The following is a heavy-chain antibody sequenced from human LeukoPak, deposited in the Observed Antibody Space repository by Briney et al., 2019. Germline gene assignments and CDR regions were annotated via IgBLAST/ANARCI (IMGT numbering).Heavy chain of an antibody. D-gene: IGHD4-17*01. Sequence: GGSLRLSCGVSGFTFSDYWMSWVRQAPGKGLEWVASIKQDGGDKYYVDPVKGRFTISRDNAKKSQYLQMSSLRVEDTAVYYCARGGRHTVTTIVCDHFDYWGQGTLVTVSS. CDR3: ARGGRHTVTTIVCDHFDY. J-gene: IGHJ4*02. V-gene: IGHV3-7*02. CDR2: IKQDGGDK. CDR1: GFTFSDYW.